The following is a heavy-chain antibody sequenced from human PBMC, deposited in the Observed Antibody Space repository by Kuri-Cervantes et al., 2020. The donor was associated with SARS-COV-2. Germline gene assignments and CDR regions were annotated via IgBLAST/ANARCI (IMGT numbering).Heavy chain of an antibody. CDR3: ATDKPSYGGNGYLEL. CDR2: IYYNGIT. Sequence: SETLSLTCSVSGGSIRSGAYYCHWILHRPGKGLEWIGNIYYNGITYYNPSLKSRITISVDTSKNQFSLKLSSVTAADTAVYYCATDKPSYGGNGYLELWGQGTLVTVSS. CDR1: GGSIRSGAYY. D-gene: IGHD4-23*01. V-gene: IGHV4-31*03. J-gene: IGHJ1*01.